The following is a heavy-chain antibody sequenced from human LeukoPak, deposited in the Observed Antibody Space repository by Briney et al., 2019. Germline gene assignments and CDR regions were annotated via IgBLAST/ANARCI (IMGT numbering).Heavy chain of an antibody. D-gene: IGHD3-22*01. Sequence: SETLSLTCTVSGGSISSYYWSWIPQPPGKGLEWIGYIYYSGSTNYNPSLKSRVTISVDTSKNQFSLKLTSVSAADTAVYYCARHRYYYDSSGFAYWYFDLWGRDTLVTVSS. CDR3: ARHRYYYDSSGFAYWYFDL. CDR2: IYYSGST. V-gene: IGHV4-59*08. J-gene: IGHJ2*01. CDR1: GGSISSYY.